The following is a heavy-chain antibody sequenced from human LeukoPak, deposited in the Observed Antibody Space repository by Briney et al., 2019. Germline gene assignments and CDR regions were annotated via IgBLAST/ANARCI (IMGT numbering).Heavy chain of an antibody. CDR1: GFTFDGYA. CDR2: ISWNSGSI. CDR3: AKDNDSSGSDAFDI. J-gene: IGHJ3*02. D-gene: IGHD3-22*01. V-gene: IGHV3-9*01. Sequence: TGGSLRLSCAASGFTFDGYAMHWVRQAPGKGLEWVSGISWNSGSIGYADSAKGRFTISRDNAKNSLYLQMNSLRAEDTALYYCAKDNDSSGSDAFDIWGQGTMVTVSS.